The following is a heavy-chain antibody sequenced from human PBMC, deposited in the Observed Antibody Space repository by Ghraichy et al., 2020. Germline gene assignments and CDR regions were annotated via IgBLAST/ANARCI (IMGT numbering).Heavy chain of an antibody. CDR1: GFTFSSCA. V-gene: IGHV3-23*01. CDR2: ISGSGGST. D-gene: IGHD3-10*01. Sequence: SLRLSCAASGFTFSSCAMSWVRQAPGKGPEWVSAISGSGGSTYYADSVKGRFTISRDNSKNTVYLQMNSLRAEDTAVYYCAKHDASLVRGVIYYYYYGMDVWGQGTTVTVSS. J-gene: IGHJ6*02. CDR3: AKHDASLVRGVIYYYYYGMDV.